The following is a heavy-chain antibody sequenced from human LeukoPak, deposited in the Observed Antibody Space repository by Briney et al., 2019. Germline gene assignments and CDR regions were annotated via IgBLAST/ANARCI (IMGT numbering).Heavy chain of an antibody. Sequence: ASVKVSCKASGYTFTGYYMHWVRQAPGQGLEWMGWINPNSGGTNYAQKFQGRVTMTRDTSISTAYMELSRLRSDDTAVYYCARVLPGPSDLDAFDIWGQGTMVTVSS. CDR1: GYTFTGYY. CDR3: ARVLPGPSDLDAFDI. V-gene: IGHV1-2*02. J-gene: IGHJ3*02. CDR2: INPNSGGT.